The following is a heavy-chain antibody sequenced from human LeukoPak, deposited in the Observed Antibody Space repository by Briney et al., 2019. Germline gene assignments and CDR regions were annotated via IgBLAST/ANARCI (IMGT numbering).Heavy chain of an antibody. D-gene: IGHD4-11*01. Sequence: ASLKVSCKASGYTFTSSYMHWVRQAPGQGLEWMGIINPSGGSTSYAQKFHGRVTMTRDMSTSTVYMELSSLRSEDTAVYYCARDPGCDVTTVTTCYYYYYMDVWGKGTTVTVSS. J-gene: IGHJ6*03. CDR1: GYTFTSSY. CDR2: INPSGGST. CDR3: ARDPGCDVTTVTTCYYYYYMDV. V-gene: IGHV1-46*01.